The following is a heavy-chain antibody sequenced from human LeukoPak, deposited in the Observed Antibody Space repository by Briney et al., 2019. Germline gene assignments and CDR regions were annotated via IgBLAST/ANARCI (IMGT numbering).Heavy chain of an antibody. CDR2: IRSKANTYAT. CDR1: GFTFSGFV. J-gene: IGHJ4*02. D-gene: IGHD2-21*02. V-gene: IGHV3-73*01. CDR3: TPLAYCGGDCYSDY. Sequence: GGSLKLSCAASGFTFSGFVMHWVRQASGKGLEWVGRIRSKANTYATAYAASVKGRFTISRDDSKNTAYLQMDSLEPEDTAVYYCTPLAYCGGDCYSDYWGQGTLVTVSS.